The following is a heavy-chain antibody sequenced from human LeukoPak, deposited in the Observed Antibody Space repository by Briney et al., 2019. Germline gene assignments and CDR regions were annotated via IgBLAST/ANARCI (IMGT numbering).Heavy chain of an antibody. Sequence: GGSLRLSCAASGFTFSSYGMHWVRQAPGKGLEGVAVISYDGSNKYYADSVKGRFTISRDNSKNTLYLQMNSLRAEDTAVYYCAKVGIDSSGYPFDYWGQGTLVTVSS. V-gene: IGHV3-30*18. D-gene: IGHD3-22*01. J-gene: IGHJ4*02. CDR1: GFTFSSYG. CDR3: AKVGIDSSGYPFDY. CDR2: ISYDGSNK.